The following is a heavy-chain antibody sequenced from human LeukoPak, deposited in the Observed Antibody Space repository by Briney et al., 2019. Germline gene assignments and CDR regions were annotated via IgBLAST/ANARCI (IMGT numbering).Heavy chain of an antibody. J-gene: IGHJ3*02. CDR3: ARVRDGDGSLDAFDI. Sequence: ASVKVSCKASGGTFSSYAISWVRQAPGQGLEWMGGIIPIFGTANYAQKFQGRVTITADESTSTAYMELSSLRYEDTAVYYCARVRDGDGSLDAFDIWGQGTMVTVSS. D-gene: IGHD5-24*01. CDR2: IIPIFGTA. CDR1: GGTFSSYA. V-gene: IGHV1-69*13.